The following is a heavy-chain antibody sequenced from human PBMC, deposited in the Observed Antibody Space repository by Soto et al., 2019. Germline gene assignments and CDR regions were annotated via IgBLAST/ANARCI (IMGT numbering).Heavy chain of an antibody. J-gene: IGHJ4*02. CDR1: GFTFSSYS. CDR3: ARRNYYDSSGYFFDY. CDR2: ISSSSSTI. V-gene: IGHV3-48*02. Sequence: EVQLVESGGGLVQPGGSLRLSCAASGFTFSSYSMNWVRQAPGKGLEWVSYISSSSSTIYYADSVKGRFTISRDNAKNSLYLQINSLRDEDTAVYYCARRNYYDSSGYFFDYWGQGTLVTVSS. D-gene: IGHD3-22*01.